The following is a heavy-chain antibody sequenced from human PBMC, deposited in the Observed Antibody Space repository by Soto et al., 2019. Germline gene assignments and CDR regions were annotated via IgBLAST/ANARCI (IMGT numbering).Heavy chain of an antibody. D-gene: IGHD3-10*01. V-gene: IGHV3-72*01. J-gene: IGHJ4*02. CDR1: GFTFSDHY. CDR3: TRGGASMARGVTAHFDY. CDR2: IRKRVDSYAT. Sequence: EVQLVESGGGLVQPGGSLRLSCAASGFTFSDHYMDWVRQAPGKGLEWVGRIRKRVDSYATAYAASVRGRFTISREESKNSLYLQMTSLPTEGTAVSYCTRGGASMARGVTAHFDYWGQGALVTVSS.